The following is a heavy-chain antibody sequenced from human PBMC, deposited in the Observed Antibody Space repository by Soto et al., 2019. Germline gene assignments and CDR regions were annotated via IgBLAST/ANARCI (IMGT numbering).Heavy chain of an antibody. CDR1: GFTFSSYA. CDR3: ARDLIAVAGPSLGY. V-gene: IGHV3-30-3*01. D-gene: IGHD6-19*01. CDR2: ISYDGSNK. Sequence: PGGSLRLSCAASGFTFSSYAMHWVRQAPGKGLEWVAVISYDGSNKYYADSVKGRFTISRDNSKNTLYLQMNSLRAEDTAVYYCARDLIAVAGPSLGYWGQGTLVTVSS. J-gene: IGHJ4*02.